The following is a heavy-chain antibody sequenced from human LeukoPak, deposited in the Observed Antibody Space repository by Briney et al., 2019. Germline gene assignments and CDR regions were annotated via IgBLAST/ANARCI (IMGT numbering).Heavy chain of an antibody. V-gene: IGHV3-7*03. J-gene: IGHJ4*02. CDR2: MRQDGSDK. Sequence: GASLTLSCAVTGFTSSTAWLTWVRQAPGKGLEWVADMRQDGSDKYYVDSVKGRFFISGDIARNSVSLHMNSLRVEDTAVYYCARASSGWLIDYWGQGTLVSVSS. CDR1: GFTSSTAW. D-gene: IGHD6-19*01. CDR3: ARASSGWLIDY.